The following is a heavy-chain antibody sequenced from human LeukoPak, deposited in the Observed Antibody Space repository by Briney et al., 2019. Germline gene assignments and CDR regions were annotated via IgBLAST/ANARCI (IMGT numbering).Heavy chain of an antibody. CDR2: IIPIFGTA. CDR1: GGTFNSYA. Sequence: GASVTVSCKASGGTFNSYAISWVRQAPGQGLEWMGGIIPIFGTANYAQKVQGRVTITTDESTTTAYMELSSLRSEDTAVYYCARARSPSSGYLLRDHNWFDPWGQGTLVTVSS. V-gene: IGHV1-69*05. CDR3: ARARSPSSGYLLRDHNWFDP. J-gene: IGHJ5*02. D-gene: IGHD3-22*01.